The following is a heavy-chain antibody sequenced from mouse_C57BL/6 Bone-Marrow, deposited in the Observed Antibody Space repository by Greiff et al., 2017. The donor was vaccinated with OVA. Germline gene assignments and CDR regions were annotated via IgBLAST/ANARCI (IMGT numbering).Heavy chain of an antibody. D-gene: IGHD1-1*01. CDR2: IDPNSGGT. V-gene: IGHV1-72*01. CDR3: ARGKITTVVAHFDY. CDR1: GYTFTSYW. Sequence: QVQLKQSGAELVKPGASVKLSCKASGYTFTSYWMHWVKQRPGRGLEWIGRIDPNSGGTKYNEKFKSKATLTVDKPSSTAYMQLSSLTSEDSAVYYCARGKITTVVAHFDYWGQGTTLTVSS. J-gene: IGHJ2*01.